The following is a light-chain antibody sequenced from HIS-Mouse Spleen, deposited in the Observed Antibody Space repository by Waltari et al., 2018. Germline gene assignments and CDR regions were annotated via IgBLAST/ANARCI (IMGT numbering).Light chain of an antibody. CDR1: SSDVGGYNY. J-gene: IGLJ1*01. CDR3: SSYTSSSTYV. Sequence: QSALTQPASVSGSPGQSITISCTGTSSDVGGYNYVSWYQQHPGKAPKLRIYGLSNRPSGVSNRVSGSKSGNTASLTISGLQAEDEADYYCSSYTSSSTYVFGTGTKVTVL. CDR2: GLS. V-gene: IGLV2-14*03.